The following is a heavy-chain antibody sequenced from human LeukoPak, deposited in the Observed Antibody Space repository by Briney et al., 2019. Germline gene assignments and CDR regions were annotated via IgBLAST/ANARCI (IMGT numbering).Heavy chain of an antibody. CDR2: IGSGSSPI. J-gene: IGHJ4*02. V-gene: IGHV3-48*01. CDR1: GFTFSGFI. D-gene: IGHD6-13*01. CDR3: TTAPFGQQLIFFDY. Sequence: GSLRLSCAASGFTFSGFIMSWVRQAPGKGLEWVSYIGSGSSPIYYADSVKGRFTISRDNAKKSLYLQMNSLKTEDTAVYYRTTAPFGQQLIFFDYWGQGTLVTVSS.